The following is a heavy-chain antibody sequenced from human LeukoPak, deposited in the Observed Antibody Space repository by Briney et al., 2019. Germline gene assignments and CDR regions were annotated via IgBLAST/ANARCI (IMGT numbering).Heavy chain of an antibody. Sequence: GSLRLSCAASGFTFSSYAMSWVRQAPGKGLEWVPTISGSGGTIHYADSVKGRFTISRDNAKNSLYLQMNSLRAEDTAVYYCWGSTSSNFDYWGQGTLVTVSS. J-gene: IGHJ4*02. CDR3: WGSTSSNFDY. D-gene: IGHD2-2*01. CDR2: ISGSGGTI. CDR1: GFTFSSYA. V-gene: IGHV3-23*01.